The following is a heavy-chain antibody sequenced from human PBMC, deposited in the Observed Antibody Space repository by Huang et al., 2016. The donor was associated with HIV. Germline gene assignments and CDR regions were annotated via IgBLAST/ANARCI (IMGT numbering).Heavy chain of an antibody. CDR1: GFTFSNYG. CDR2: ISYDGSYQ. Sequence: QVQLVESGGGVVQPGRSLRLSCAASGFTFSNYGVHWVRQAPGKGLEGVAAISYDGSYQYYSDSVKGRFTISRDDSQNTLYLQMSSLRAEDTAVYFCAKDREDSAYQLDYWGQGTRFTVSS. CDR3: AKDREDSAYQLDY. J-gene: IGHJ4*02. V-gene: IGHV3-30*18. D-gene: IGHD5-12*01.